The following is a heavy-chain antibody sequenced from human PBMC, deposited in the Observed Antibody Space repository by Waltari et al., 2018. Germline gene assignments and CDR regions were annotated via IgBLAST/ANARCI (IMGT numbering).Heavy chain of an antibody. D-gene: IGHD6-6*01. CDR3: ASGGSIAAQPAGYYYYGMDV. CDR2: INHSGST. CDR1: GVSFSVYY. J-gene: IGHJ6*02. Sequence: QVQLQQWGAGLLNPSDTLSLPCPVSGVSFSVYYWSWIPHPPGTGREWIGEINHSGSTNYNPSLKSRVTISVDTSKNQFSLKLNSVTAADTAVYYCASGGSIAAQPAGYYYYGMDVWGQGTTVTVSS. V-gene: IGHV4-34*01.